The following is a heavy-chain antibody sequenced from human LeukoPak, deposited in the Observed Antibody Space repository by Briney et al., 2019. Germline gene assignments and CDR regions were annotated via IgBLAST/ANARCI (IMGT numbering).Heavy chain of an antibody. V-gene: IGHV4-59*01. J-gene: IGHJ4*02. CDR2: LHHSGST. CDR1: GDSITNDY. D-gene: IGHD3-16*01. Sequence: SETLSLTCAVSGDSITNDYWSWIRQPPGKGLEWIGYLHHSGSTKYNPSLKSRVTISVDKAKNQFSLKLSSVTPADTAFYYCTRCHYDYVWGSYSQFDYWGQGSLVTVSS. CDR3: TRCHYDYVWGSYSQFDY.